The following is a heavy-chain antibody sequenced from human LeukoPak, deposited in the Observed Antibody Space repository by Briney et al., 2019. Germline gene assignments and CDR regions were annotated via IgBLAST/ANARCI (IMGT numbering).Heavy chain of an antibody. CDR3: ARATYYDYVWGTHHGFDY. CDR2: IYYSGST. CDR1: GGSISSSSYY. Sequence: SETLSLTCTVSGGSISSSSYYWGWIRQPPGKGLEWIGSIYYSGSTYYNPSLKSRVTISVDTSKNQFSLKLSSVTAADTAVYYCARATYYDYVWGTHHGFDYWGQGTLVTVSS. J-gene: IGHJ4*02. D-gene: IGHD3-16*01. V-gene: IGHV4-39*01.